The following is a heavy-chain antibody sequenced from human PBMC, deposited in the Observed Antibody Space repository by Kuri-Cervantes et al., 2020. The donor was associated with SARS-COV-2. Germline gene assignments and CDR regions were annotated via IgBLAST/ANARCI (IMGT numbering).Heavy chain of an antibody. D-gene: IGHD3-10*01. CDR2: INHSGST. CDR3: ASFYGSGTSPGGYYYYGMDV. CDR1: GGSFSGYY. V-gene: IGHV4-34*01. Sequence: SETLSLTCAVYGGSFSGYYWSWIRQPPGKGLEWIGEINHSGSTNYNPSLKSRVTISVDTSKNQFSLKLSSVTAADTAVYYCASFYGSGTSPGGYYYYGMDVWGQGTTVTVSS. J-gene: IGHJ6*02.